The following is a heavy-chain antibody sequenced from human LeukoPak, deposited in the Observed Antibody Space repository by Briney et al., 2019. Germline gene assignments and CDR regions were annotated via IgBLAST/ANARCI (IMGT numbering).Heavy chain of an antibody. Sequence: SETLSLTCTVSGGSISSNSYYWGWIRQPPGKGLEWIGTIYNSGSTYYSPSLKSRVTIGVDTSKNQFSLKLSSVTAADTAVYYCARDPRPAVDIVATIKDYWGQGTLVTVSS. J-gene: IGHJ4*02. V-gene: IGHV4-39*02. CDR3: ARDPRPAVDIVATIKDY. CDR1: GGSISSNSYY. CDR2: IYNSGST. D-gene: IGHD5-12*01.